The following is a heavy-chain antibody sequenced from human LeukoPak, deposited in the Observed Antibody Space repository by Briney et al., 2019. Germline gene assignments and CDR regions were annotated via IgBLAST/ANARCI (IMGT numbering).Heavy chain of an antibody. V-gene: IGHV4-34*01. CDR1: GGPFSGYY. J-gene: IGHJ4*02. CDR3: ARGSRRVSYGDYPPPSRPYYFDY. D-gene: IGHD4-17*01. Sequence: SETLSLTCAVYGGPFSGYYWSWIRQPPGKGLEWIGEINHSGSTNYNPSLKSRVTISVDTSKNQFSLKLSSVTAADTAVYYCARGSRRVSYGDYPPPSRPYYFDYWGQGTLVTVSS. CDR2: INHSGST.